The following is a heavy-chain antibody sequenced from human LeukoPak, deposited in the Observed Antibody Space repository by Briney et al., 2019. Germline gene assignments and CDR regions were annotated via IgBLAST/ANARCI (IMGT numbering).Heavy chain of an antibody. D-gene: IGHD2-8*01. CDR2: ISGSGAGT. CDR1: GFTFSGYA. CDR3: AKMVREFYTISYYFDY. Sequence: GGSLRLSCAASGFTFSGYAMNWVRQAPGKGLEWVSGISGSGAGTYYADSMKGRFTISRGNSKNTLYLQMNSLRADDTAVYYCAKMVREFYTISYYFDYWGQGTLVTVSS. J-gene: IGHJ4*02. V-gene: IGHV3-23*01.